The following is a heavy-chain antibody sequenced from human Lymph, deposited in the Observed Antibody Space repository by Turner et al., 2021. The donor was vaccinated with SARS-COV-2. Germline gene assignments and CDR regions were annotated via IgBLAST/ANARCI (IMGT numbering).Heavy chain of an antibody. J-gene: IGHJ6*02. CDR2: FYKIGSI. CDR1: GGYISSTY. CDR3: ARHQGSTSGYDHGMNV. Sequence: QVQLQESGPGLVRPSETLSLTCTVSGGYISSTYWSWSRQSPGRGLEWIGYFYKIGSIDYNPTLRSRVTISVDTSKNQLSLNLISVTAADTAVYYCARHQGSTSGYDHGMNVWGQGTAVIVSS. D-gene: IGHD1-1*01. V-gene: IGHV4-59*08.